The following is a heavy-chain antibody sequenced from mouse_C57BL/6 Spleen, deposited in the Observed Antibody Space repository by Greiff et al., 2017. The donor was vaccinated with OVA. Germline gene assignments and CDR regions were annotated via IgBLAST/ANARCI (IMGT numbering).Heavy chain of an antibody. CDR1: GYTFTSYW. CDR2: IHPNSGST. Sequence: QVHVKQPGAELVKPGASVKLSCKASGYTFTSYWMHWVKQRPGQGLEWIGMIHPNSGSTNYNEKFKSKATLTVDKSSSTAYMQLSSLTSEDSAVYYCAPFYYGSSYFDYWGQGTTLTVSS. J-gene: IGHJ2*01. D-gene: IGHD1-1*01. V-gene: IGHV1-64*01. CDR3: APFYYGSSYFDY.